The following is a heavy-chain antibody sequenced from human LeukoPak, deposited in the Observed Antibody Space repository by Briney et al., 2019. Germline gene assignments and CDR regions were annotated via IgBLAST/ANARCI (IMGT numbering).Heavy chain of an antibody. CDR2: IIPIFGTA. Sequence: SVKVSCKASGNTFTNYYMHWVRQAPGQGLEWMGGIIPIFGTANYAQKFQGRVTITADESTSTAYMELSSLRSEDTAVYYCARAYEDTAIVTSAFDIWGQGTMVTVSS. CDR3: ARAYEDTAIVTSAFDI. J-gene: IGHJ3*02. D-gene: IGHD5-18*01. V-gene: IGHV1-69*13. CDR1: GNTFTNYY.